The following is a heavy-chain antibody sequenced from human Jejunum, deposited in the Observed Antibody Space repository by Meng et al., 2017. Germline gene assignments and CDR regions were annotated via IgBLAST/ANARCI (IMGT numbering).Heavy chain of an antibody. CDR3: ARPSYFDP. Sequence: QLQLVESGGGLVKPGGSLRLSCAASGFTFSDFYMSWIRQAPGKGLEWVSFISTTGKVIYYADSVKGRFTVSRDNAKNSLFLQMDSLRAEDTAVYYCARPSYFDPWGQGTLVTVSS. CDR2: ISTTGKVI. J-gene: IGHJ4*02. V-gene: IGHV3-11*01. CDR1: GFTFSDFY.